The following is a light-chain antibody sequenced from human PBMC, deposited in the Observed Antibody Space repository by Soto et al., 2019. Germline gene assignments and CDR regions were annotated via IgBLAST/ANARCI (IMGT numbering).Light chain of an antibody. CDR2: GAS. CDR1: QSVRSNY. Sequence: EIVLTQSPGTLSLSPGERATLSCRASQSVRSNYLAWYQQKPGQAPRLLIYGASSRATGIPDRFSGSGSGTAFTLTISSLQPEDFAVYYYQQQRSSPLYTFGQGTKLEIK. CDR3: QQQRSSPLYT. J-gene: IGKJ2*01. V-gene: IGKV3-20*01.